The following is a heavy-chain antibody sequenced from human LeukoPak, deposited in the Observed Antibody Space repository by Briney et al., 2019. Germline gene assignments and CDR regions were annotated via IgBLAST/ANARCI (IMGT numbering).Heavy chain of an antibody. CDR2: IKQDGSEK. CDR3: ARFLGYCSGGSCLAYGY. CDR1: GFTVSSNY. V-gene: IGHV3-7*01. Sequence: GGSLRLSCAASGFTVSSNYMSWVRQAPGKGLEWVANIKQDGSEKYYVDSVKGRFTISRDNAKNSLYLQMNSLRAEDTAVYYCARFLGYCSGGSCLAYGYWGQGTLVTVSS. J-gene: IGHJ4*02. D-gene: IGHD2-15*01.